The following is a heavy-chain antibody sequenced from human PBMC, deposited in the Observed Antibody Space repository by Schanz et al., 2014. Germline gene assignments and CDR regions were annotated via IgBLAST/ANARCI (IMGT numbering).Heavy chain of an antibody. Sequence: QIQLVQSGPEVKKPGATVKVSCKASGYIFINSGISWVRQAPGQGLEWMGWMNPKTGNTDHAQKFQGRVSMTWDTSTSTAYLDLSRLRSEDTGVYYCARALKGKVAIFGVIAAQNYYYMDVWGKGTTVTDSS. V-gene: IGHV1-8*02. CDR2: MNPKTGNT. D-gene: IGHD3-3*01. J-gene: IGHJ6*03. CDR3: ARALKGKVAIFGVIAAQNYYYMDV. CDR1: GYIFINSG.